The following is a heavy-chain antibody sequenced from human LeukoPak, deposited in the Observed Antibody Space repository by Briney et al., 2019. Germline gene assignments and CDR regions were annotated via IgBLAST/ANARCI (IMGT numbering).Heavy chain of an antibody. D-gene: IGHD2-8*01. J-gene: IGHJ3*02. V-gene: IGHV1-46*01. CDR2: INPGGGST. Sequence: ASVKVSCKASGYTFTSNYMHWVRQAPGQGLEWMGIINPGGGSTNYAQKFQGRVIMTRDTSTSTIYMEMSSLRSEDTAVYYCARQRGGQYEDGFDMWGQGTMVTVSS. CDR3: ARQRGGQYEDGFDM. CDR1: GYTFTSNY.